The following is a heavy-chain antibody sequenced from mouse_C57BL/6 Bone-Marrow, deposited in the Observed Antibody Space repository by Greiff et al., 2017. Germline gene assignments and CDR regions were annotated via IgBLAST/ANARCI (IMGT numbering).Heavy chain of an antibody. CDR1: GYSITSGYY. D-gene: IGHD1-1*01. J-gene: IGHJ3*01. CDR3: ARERYYYGSSPAWFAY. CDR2: ISYDGSN. Sequence: DVQLQESGPGLVKPSQSLSLTCSVTGYSITSGYYWNWIRQFPGNKLEWMGYISYDGSNNYNPSLKNRISITRDTSKNQFFLKLNSVTTEDTATYYCARERYYYGSSPAWFAYWGQGTLVTVSA. V-gene: IGHV3-6*01.